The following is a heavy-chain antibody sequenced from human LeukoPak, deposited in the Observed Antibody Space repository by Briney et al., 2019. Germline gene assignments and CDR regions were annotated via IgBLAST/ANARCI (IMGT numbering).Heavy chain of an antibody. CDR3: ATVAGYYYYMDV. V-gene: IGHV1-46*01. J-gene: IGHJ6*03. CDR1: GYTFTSYY. Sequence: ASVKVSCKASGYTFTSYYMHWVRQAPGQGLEWMGITNPSGGSTSYAQKFQGRVTMTRDMSTSTVYMELSSLRSEDTAVYYCATVAGYYYYMDVWGKGTTVTISS. CDR2: TNPSGGST.